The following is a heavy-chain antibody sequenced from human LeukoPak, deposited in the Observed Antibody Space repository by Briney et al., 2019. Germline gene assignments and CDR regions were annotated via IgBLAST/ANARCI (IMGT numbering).Heavy chain of an antibody. CDR1: GGSISSYY. J-gene: IGHJ4*02. CDR3: ARGPTRQYFDS. CDR2: IYYSGST. Sequence: SETLSLTCTVSGGSISSYYWSWIRQPPGKGLEWIGYIYYSGSTNYNPSLKSRVTISVDTSKNQFSLKLSSVTAADTAVYYCARGPTRQYFDSWGRGTLVTVSS. D-gene: IGHD6-6*01. V-gene: IGHV4-59*08.